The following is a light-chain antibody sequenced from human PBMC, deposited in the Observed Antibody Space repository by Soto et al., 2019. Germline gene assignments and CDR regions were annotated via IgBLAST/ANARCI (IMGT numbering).Light chain of an antibody. CDR2: DAS. J-gene: IGKJ4*01. CDR3: QQYNSYSPT. CDR1: QSISSW. Sequence: DIQMTQSPSTLSASVGDRVTITCRASQSISSWLAWYQQKPGKARKLLIYDASSFESGVPSRFSGSGSGTEFTLTISSLQPDDFASYNWQQYNSYSPTFGGGTKVEIK. V-gene: IGKV1-5*01.